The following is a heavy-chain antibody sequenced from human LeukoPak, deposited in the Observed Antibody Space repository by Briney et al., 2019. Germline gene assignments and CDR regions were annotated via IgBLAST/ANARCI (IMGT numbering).Heavy chain of an antibody. V-gene: IGHV4-61*02. CDR3: ARDYCDPPSYFDY. CDR2: IYTSGST. Sequence: SETLSLTCTVSGGSISSGSYYWSWIRQPAGKGLEWIGRIYTSGSTNYNPSLKSRVTISVDTSKNQFSLKLSSVTAADTAVYYCARDYCDPPSYFDYWGQGTLVTVSS. D-gene: IGHD3-22*01. CDR1: GGSISSGSYY. J-gene: IGHJ4*02.